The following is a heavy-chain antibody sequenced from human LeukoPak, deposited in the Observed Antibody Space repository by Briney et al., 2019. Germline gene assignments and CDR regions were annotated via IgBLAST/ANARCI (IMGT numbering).Heavy chain of an antibody. D-gene: IGHD2-21*02. Sequence: GGSLRLSCAASGFTFSSYGMHWVRQAPGKGLEWVAFIRYDGSNKYYADSVKGRFTISRDNSKNTLYLQMNSLRAEDTAMYYCAKDRLKTAYHFDYWGQGTLVTVSS. CDR2: IRYDGSNK. CDR1: GFTFSSYG. V-gene: IGHV3-30*02. CDR3: AKDRLKTAYHFDY. J-gene: IGHJ4*02.